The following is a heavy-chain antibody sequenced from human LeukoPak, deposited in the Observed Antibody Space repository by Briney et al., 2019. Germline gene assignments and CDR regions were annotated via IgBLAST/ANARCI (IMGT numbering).Heavy chain of an antibody. Sequence: GGSLRLSCAASRFTFSSYGMHWVRQAPGKGLEWVAVIWYDGSNKYYADSVKGRFTISRDNSKNTLYLQMNSLRAEDTAVYYCAKALEKDIVVVPAVMDYWGQGTLVTVSS. J-gene: IGHJ4*02. CDR2: IWYDGSNK. CDR1: RFTFSSYG. D-gene: IGHD2-2*01. V-gene: IGHV3-30*02. CDR3: AKALEKDIVVVPAVMDY.